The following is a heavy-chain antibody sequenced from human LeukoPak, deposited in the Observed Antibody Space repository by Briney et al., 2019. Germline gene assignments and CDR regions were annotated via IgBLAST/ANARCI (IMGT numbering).Heavy chain of an antibody. V-gene: IGHV4-39*01. CDR1: GGSISSSKYY. J-gene: IGHJ5*02. CDR3: ARRRAGRDWFDP. CDR2: IYYSGNT. Sequence: SEALSLTCAVSGGSISSSKYYWGWIRQPPGQGLEWIGSIYYSGNTYYNPSLKSRFTISVDTSKNQFSLKLSSVTATDTAVYYCARRRAGRDWFDPWGQGTLVTVSS. D-gene: IGHD6-19*01.